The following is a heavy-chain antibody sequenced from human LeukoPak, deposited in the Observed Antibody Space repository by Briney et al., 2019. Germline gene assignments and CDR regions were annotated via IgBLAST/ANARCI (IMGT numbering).Heavy chain of an antibody. CDR1: GASFSSYY. V-gene: IGHV4-59*01. J-gene: IGHJ6*03. D-gene: IGHD2-15*01. CDR3: ARHVVVVVPASQSVYYYYMDV. CDR2: IFYNGNT. Sequence: SETLSLTCTVSGASFSSYYWSWLRQPPGKGLEWIAYIFYNGNTKYNPSLKSRVTISVDTSKTQFSLKVTSVTAADTAVYYCARHVVVVVPASQSVYYYYMDVWGKGTTVTVSS.